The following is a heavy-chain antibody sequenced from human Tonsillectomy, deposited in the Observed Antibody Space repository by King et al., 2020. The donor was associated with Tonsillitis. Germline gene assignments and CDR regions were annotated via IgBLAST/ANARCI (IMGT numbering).Heavy chain of an antibody. J-gene: IGHJ6*02. Sequence: EVQLVESGGGLVKPGGSLRLSCAASGFTFSSYSMNWVRQSPGKGLEWVSSISSSSSYIYYADSVKGRFAISRDNAKHSLYLQMNSLRAEDTAVYYCSRDCSGGNCYPYHYGIDVWGQGTTVTVSS. CDR3: SRDCSGGNCYPYHYGIDV. V-gene: IGHV3-21*01. CDR1: GFTFSSYS. D-gene: IGHD2-15*01. CDR2: ISSSSSYI.